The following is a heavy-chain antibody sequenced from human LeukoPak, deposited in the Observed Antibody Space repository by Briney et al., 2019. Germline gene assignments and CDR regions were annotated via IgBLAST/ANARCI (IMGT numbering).Heavy chain of an antibody. J-gene: IGHJ4*02. CDR3: ARHGPAWSFDY. Sequence: PSETLSLTCTDSGCSINTYYWSWIRQPPRNPLEWIAYIYYSGSSNYNPSLKSRVTISVDTSKNQFSLRLSSVTATDTAVYYCARHGPAWSFDYWGQGTQVTVSS. V-gene: IGHV4-59*08. D-gene: IGHD2-8*02. CDR1: GCSINTYY. CDR2: IYYSGSS.